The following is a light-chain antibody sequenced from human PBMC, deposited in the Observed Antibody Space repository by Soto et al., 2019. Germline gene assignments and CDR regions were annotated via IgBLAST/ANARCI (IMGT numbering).Light chain of an antibody. CDR2: EGS. CDR1: SSDVGTYNL. J-gene: IGLJ2*01. V-gene: IGLV2-23*01. Sequence: QLVLTQPASVSGSPGQSITISCTGSSSDVGTYNLVSWYQQHPGKAPKLLIYEGSKRPSGVSNRFSGSKSGNTASLTISGLQAEDEADYYCCSYARSGTLVFGGGTKLTVL. CDR3: CSYARSGTLV.